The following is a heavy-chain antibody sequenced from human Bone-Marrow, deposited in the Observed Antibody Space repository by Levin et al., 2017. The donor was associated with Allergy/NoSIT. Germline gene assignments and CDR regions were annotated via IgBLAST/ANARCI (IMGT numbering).Heavy chain of an antibody. CDR2: INYSGST. CDR3: ARATNYDFWSGSYTGGYYYMDV. J-gene: IGHJ6*03. Sequence: SQTLSLTCTVSGGSVNSGNYYWSWIRQSPGKGLEWIGYINYSGSTTYNPSLKSRVTIFLHTSKKQFSLKLTSVTAADMAVYYCARATNYDFWSGSYTGGYYYMDVWGKGTTVIVSS. V-gene: IGHV4-61*01. D-gene: IGHD3-3*01. CDR1: GGSVNSGNYY.